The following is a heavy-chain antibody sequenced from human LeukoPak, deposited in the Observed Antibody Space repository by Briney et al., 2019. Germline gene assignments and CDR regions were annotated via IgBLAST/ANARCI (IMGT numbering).Heavy chain of an antibody. CDR2: FDPEDGET. V-gene: IGHV1-24*01. CDR1: GYTLTELS. CDR3: ATSPSRRKGDIVLMVYASYFDY. Sequence: ASMKVSCKVSGYTLTELSMHWVRQAPGKGLEWMGGFDPEDGETIYAQKFQGRVTMTEDTSTDTAYMELSSLRSEDTAVYYCATSPSRRKGDIVLMVYASYFDYWGQGTLVTVSS. J-gene: IGHJ4*02. D-gene: IGHD2-8*01.